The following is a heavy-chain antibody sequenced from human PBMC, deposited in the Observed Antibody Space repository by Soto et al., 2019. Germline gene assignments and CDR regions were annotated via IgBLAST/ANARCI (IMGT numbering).Heavy chain of an antibody. Sequence: QVQLVQSGAEVKKPGSSVKVSCKASGGTFSSYTISWVRQAPGQGLEWMGRIIPILGIANYAQKFQGRVTITADKSTSTAYMELSSLRSEDTAVYYCASTTDTMLAPLDYWGQGTLVTVSS. J-gene: IGHJ4*02. CDR3: ASTTDTMLAPLDY. D-gene: IGHD3-22*01. V-gene: IGHV1-69*02. CDR1: GGTFSSYT. CDR2: IIPILGIA.